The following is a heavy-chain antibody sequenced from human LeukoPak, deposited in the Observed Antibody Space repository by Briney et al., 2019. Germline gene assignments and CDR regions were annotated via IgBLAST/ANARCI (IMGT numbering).Heavy chain of an antibody. CDR1: GFTFSSYG. CDR3: AKFQTFVGAQPDAFDI. D-gene: IGHD1-26*01. Sequence: GGSLRLSCAASGFTFSSYGMSWVRQAPGKGLEWVSAISGSGGSTYYADSVKGRFTISRDNSKNTLYLQMNSLRAEDTAVYYCAKFQTFVGAQPDAFDIWGQGTMVTVSS. CDR2: ISGSGGST. V-gene: IGHV3-23*01. J-gene: IGHJ3*02.